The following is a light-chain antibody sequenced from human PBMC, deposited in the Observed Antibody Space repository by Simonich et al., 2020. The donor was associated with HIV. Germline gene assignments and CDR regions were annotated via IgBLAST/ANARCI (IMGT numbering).Light chain of an antibody. CDR1: SSDGGGYNF. Sequence: QSALTQPASVSGSPGPSITISCTGTSSDGGGYNFVSWYPKHPGKAPQLMIYDVSKRPSGVSKRFSGSKSGNTASLTISGLQAEDEADYYCSSYTSSSTWVFGGGTKLTVL. V-gene: IGLV2-14*01. J-gene: IGLJ3*02. CDR2: DVS. CDR3: SSYTSSSTWV.